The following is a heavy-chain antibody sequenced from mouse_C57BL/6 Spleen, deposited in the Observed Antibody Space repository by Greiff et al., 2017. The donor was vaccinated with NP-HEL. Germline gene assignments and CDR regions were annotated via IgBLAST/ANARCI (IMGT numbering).Heavy chain of an antibody. CDR2: IWRGGSP. Sequence: VQLQQSGPGLVQPSQSLSITCTVSGFSLTSYGVHWVRQSPGKGLEWLGVIWRGGSPAYNAAFISRLSISKDNSKSQVFFKRNSLKAEDTAIYYCARNDDYDDAMDDWGQGTSVTVSS. V-gene: IGHV2-2*01. D-gene: IGHD2-4*01. CDR3: ARNDDYDDAMDD. J-gene: IGHJ4*01. CDR1: GFSLTSYG.